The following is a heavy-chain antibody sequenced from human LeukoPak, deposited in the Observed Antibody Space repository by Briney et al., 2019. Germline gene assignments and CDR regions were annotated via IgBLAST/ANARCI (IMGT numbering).Heavy chain of an antibody. J-gene: IGHJ4*02. V-gene: IGHV3-74*01. D-gene: IGHD1-26*01. CDR2: INPDGTYI. CDR1: RFTVSSDW. CDR3: SKDLGL. Sequence: GGSLRLSCAASRFTVSSDWMYWVRQAPGKGPVWVSRINPDGTYIDYADSVKGRFTISRDDAKNTLYLQMNSLRADDTALYYCSKDLGLWGQGTLVTVSS.